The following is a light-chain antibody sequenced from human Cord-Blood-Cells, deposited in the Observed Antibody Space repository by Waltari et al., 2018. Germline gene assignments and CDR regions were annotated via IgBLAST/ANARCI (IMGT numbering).Light chain of an antibody. V-gene: IGLV1-40*01. J-gene: IGLJ3*02. CDR2: GNG. Sequence: QSVLTQPPSVSGAPGQRVTIPCTGSSSNIGAGHDVHWYQQPPGTAPKPLIYGNGNRPSGGPDRFSGSKSGTSASLAITGLQAEDEADYYCQSYDSSLSGWVFGGGTKLTVL. CDR1: SSNIGAGHD. CDR3: QSYDSSLSGWV.